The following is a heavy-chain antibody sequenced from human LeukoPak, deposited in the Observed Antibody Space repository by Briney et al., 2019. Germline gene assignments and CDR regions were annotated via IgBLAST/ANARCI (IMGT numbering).Heavy chain of an antibody. V-gene: IGHV3-7*01. CDR2: IIQDGSAK. Sequence: PGGSLRLSCAGSGFTFSNYWVGGVRQAPGEGLEWVANIIQDGSAKYYVDSVKGRFTISRDNAKNSVYLQMSSLRAEDTAVYFCARGGSTSSSVGVNDYWGQGTLVTVSS. D-gene: IGHD6-13*01. CDR3: ARGGSTSSSVGVNDY. J-gene: IGHJ4*02. CDR1: GFTFSNYW.